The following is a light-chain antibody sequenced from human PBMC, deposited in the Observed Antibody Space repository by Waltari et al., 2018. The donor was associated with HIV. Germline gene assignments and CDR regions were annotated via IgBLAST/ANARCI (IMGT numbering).Light chain of an antibody. CDR1: QTLLHTDGYNY. Sequence: EIVMTQSPLSLPIAPGEPASMSCRSSQTLLHTDGYNYLDWYVQKAGQSPKLLIYLGSNRASGVPDRFSGSGSGTNFTLKISRVEAEDVGVYYCMQGLQIHCFGGGTRVEL. CDR2: LGS. V-gene: IGKV2-28*01. J-gene: IGKJ4*01. CDR3: MQGLQIHC.